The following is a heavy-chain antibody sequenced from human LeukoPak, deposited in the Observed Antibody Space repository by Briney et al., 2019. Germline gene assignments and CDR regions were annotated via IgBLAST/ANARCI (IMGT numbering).Heavy chain of an antibody. V-gene: IGHV3-48*01. CDR1: GFTFSSYS. D-gene: IGHD6-19*01. CDR3: ASVSSGWVTVGY. Sequence: PGGSLRLSCAASGFTFSSYSMNWVRQAPGKGLEWVSYISSSSSTIYYADSVKGRFTISRDNAKNSLYPQMNSLRAEDTAVYYCASVSSGWVTVGYWGQGTLVTVSS. J-gene: IGHJ4*02. CDR2: ISSSSSTI.